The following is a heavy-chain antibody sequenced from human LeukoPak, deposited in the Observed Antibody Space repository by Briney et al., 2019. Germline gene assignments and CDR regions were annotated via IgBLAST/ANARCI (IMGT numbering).Heavy chain of an antibody. V-gene: IGHV1-8*01. J-gene: IGHJ6*02. CDR3: ARGYSSSWYWLPNPYYYYYGMDV. CDR2: MNPNSGNT. Sequence: ASVKVSCTASGYTFTSYDINWVRQATGQGLEWMGWMNPNSGNTGYAQKFQGRVTMTRNTSISTAYMELSSLRSEDTAVYYCARGYSSSWYWLPNPYYYYYGMDVWGQGTMVTVSS. CDR1: GYTFTSYD. D-gene: IGHD6-13*01.